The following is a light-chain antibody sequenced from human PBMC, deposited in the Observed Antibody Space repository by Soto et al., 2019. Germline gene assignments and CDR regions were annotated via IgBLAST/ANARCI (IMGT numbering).Light chain of an antibody. CDR2: AAS. J-gene: IGKJ4*01. CDR1: QGINNF. Sequence: DIQMTQSPSSLSASVGDRVTITCRASQGINNFVARYQQKPGEAPQLLIYAASTLQLGVTSRFSGSGFGIDFVLTISSLEAEDSATYYWQKYASVPLTFGGGTRVEIK. V-gene: IGKV1-27*01. CDR3: QKYASVPLT.